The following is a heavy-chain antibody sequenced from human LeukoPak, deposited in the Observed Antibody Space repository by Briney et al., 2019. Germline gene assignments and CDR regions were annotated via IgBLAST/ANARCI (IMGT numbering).Heavy chain of an antibody. CDR1: GFTFGDYA. CDR2: IRSKAYGGTT. J-gene: IGHJ4*02. CDR3: TREGSSGYYYFDDY. D-gene: IGHD3-22*01. Sequence: PGGSLRLSCTASGFTFGDYAMSWFRQAPGKGLEWVGFIRSKAYGGTTEYAASVKGRFTISRDDPKSIAYLQMNSLKTEDTAVYYCTREGSSGYYYFDDYWGQGTLVTVSS. V-gene: IGHV3-49*03.